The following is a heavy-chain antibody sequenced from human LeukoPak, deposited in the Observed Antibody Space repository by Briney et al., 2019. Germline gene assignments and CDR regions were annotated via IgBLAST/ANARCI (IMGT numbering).Heavy chain of an antibody. D-gene: IGHD3-22*01. V-gene: IGHV3-23*01. CDR2: LSRSGGST. J-gene: IGHJ4*02. Sequence: GGSLGLSCAASGFNFSSYAMSWVRQAPGKGLEWVSALSRSGGSTYYADPVKGRFTISRDNSKNTLYLQMNSLRAEDTAVYYCAKTEARNPGFYYDSSGYYYPFDYWGQGTLVTVSS. CDR1: GFNFSSYA. CDR3: AKTEARNPGFYYDSSGYYYPFDY.